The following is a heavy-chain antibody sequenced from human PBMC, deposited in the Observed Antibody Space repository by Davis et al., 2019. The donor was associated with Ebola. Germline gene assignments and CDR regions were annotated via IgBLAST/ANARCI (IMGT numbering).Heavy chain of an antibody. J-gene: IGHJ4*02. V-gene: IGHV3-53*01. Sequence: PGGSLRLSCAVSGFSLTTEYMSWVRQPPGKGLEWVAIIHNNDKTHYADSVKGRFTISRDNSKNTLYLQMNSLRAEDTAVYYCAREQPCGGSCYSFLDSWGQGTLVTVSS. D-gene: IGHD2-15*01. CDR2: IHNNDKT. CDR1: GFSLTTEY. CDR3: AREQPCGGSCYSFLDS.